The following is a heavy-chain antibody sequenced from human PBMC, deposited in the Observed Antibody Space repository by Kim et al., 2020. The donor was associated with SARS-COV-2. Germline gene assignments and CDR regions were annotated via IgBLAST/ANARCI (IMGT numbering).Heavy chain of an antibody. D-gene: IGHD3-10*01. CDR2: IYSGGSST. J-gene: IGHJ4*02. Sequence: GGSLRLSCAASGFTFSSYAMNWVRQAPGKGLEWVSVIYSGGSSTYYSDSVKGRFTISTDSSKSTLYLQMNSLRAEDSAVYYCAKDDGRGVNVEYWGRGTL. V-gene: IGHV3-23*03. CDR3: AKDDGRGVNVEY. CDR1: GFTFSSYA.